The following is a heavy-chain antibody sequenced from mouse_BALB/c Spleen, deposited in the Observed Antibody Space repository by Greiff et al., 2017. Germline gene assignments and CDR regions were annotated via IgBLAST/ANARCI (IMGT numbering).Heavy chain of an antibody. J-gene: IGHJ1*01. CDR3: ARETGTRYFDV. V-gene: IGHV5-17*02. CDR2: ISSGSSTI. Sequence: EVKLVESGGGLVQPGGSRKLSCAASGFTFSSFGMHWVRQAPEKGLEWVAYISSGSSTIYYADTVKGRFTISRDNPKNTLFLQMTSLRSEDTAMYYCARETGTRYFDVWGAGTTVTVSS. CDR1: GFTFSSFG. D-gene: IGHD4-1*01.